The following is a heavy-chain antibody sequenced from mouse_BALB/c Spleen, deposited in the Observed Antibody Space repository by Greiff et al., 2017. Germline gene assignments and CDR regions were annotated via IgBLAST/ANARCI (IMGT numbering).Heavy chain of an antibody. CDR3: ARIYYGNLYYAMDY. CDR2: IDPANGNT. V-gene: IGHV14-3*02. Sequence: VQLQQSGAELVKPGASVKLSCTASGFNIKDTYMHWVKQRPEQGLEWIGRIDPANGNTKYDPKFQGKATITADTSSNTAYLQLSSLTSEDTAVYYCARIYYGNLYYAMDYWGQGTSVTVSS. J-gene: IGHJ4*01. CDR1: GFNIKDTY. D-gene: IGHD2-1*01.